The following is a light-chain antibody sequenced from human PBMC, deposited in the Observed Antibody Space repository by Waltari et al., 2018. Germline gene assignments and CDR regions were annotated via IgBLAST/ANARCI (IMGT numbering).Light chain of an antibody. Sequence: QTALTQPASMSGSPGQSITVPCTGAPSANGSHNIFPWYQQHPGKAPKLILYDVNRRPSGVSDRFSGSKSGITASLTISGLQAEDEADYYCCSYAGSTTWVFGGGTKLTVL. CDR3: CSYAGSTTWV. J-gene: IGLJ3*02. CDR1: PSANGSHNI. V-gene: IGLV2-23*02. CDR2: DVN.